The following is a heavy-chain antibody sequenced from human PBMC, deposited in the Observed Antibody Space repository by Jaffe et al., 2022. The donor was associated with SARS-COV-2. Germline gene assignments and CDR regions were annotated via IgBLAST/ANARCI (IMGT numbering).Heavy chain of an antibody. J-gene: IGHJ4*02. Sequence: QLQLQESGPGLVKPSETLSLTCTVSGGSINSSSYYWGWIRQPPGKGLEWIGSIYYSGSTYYNPSLKSRVTISVDTSKNQFSLKLRSVTAADTAVYYCARPPLASSDYYPPFPDYWGPGTLVTVSS. V-gene: IGHV4-39*01. CDR2: IYYSGST. CDR1: GGSINSSSYY. D-gene: IGHD3-22*01. CDR3: ARPPLASSDYYPPFPDY.